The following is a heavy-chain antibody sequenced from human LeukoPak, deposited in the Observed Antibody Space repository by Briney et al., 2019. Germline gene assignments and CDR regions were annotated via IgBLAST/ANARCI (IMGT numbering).Heavy chain of an antibody. V-gene: IGHV4-30-2*01. CDR1: GASISRGSYS. Sequence: QASETLSLTCAVSGASISRGSYSWSWLRQPPGKGLEWIGYIYHGGSAYYDPSLKSRVNISVDKSKNQFSLELSSVTAADTAVYYCARYFSGGQFKWFDPWGQGTLVTVSS. CDR2: IYHGGSA. D-gene: IGHD1-26*01. J-gene: IGHJ5*02. CDR3: ARYFSGGQFKWFDP.